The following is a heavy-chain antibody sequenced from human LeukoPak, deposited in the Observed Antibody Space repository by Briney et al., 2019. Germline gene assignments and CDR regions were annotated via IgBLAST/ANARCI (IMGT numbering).Heavy chain of an antibody. CDR2: ISGSGGST. D-gene: IGHD3-10*01. CDR3: ARDDGGGILWFGEFYAF. J-gene: IGHJ4*02. CDR1: GFNFRSYW. V-gene: IGHV3-23*01. Sequence: PGGSLRLSCATSGFNFRSYWMSWVRQAPGKGLEWVSAISGSGGSTYYADSVKGRFTISRDNSKNTLYLQMNSLRAEDTAVYYCARDDGGGILWFGEFYAFWGQGTLVTVSS.